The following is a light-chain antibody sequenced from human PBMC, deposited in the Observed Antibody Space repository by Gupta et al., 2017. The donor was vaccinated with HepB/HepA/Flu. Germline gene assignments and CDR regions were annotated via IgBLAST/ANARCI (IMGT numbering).Light chain of an antibody. CDR1: SSNIGSNY. CDR2: RNN. J-gene: IGLJ3*02. Sequence: QSVLTQPPSASETPGQRVTISCSGSSSNIGSNYVYWYQQLPGTAPKLLIYRNNQRPSGVPDRCSGSKSGTSASLAISGLRSDDEADYYCAAWDDRLSGWVFGGGTKLTVL. V-gene: IGLV1-47*01. CDR3: AAWDDRLSGWV.